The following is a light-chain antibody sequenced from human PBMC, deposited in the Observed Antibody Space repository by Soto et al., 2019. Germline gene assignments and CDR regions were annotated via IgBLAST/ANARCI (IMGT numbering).Light chain of an antibody. CDR2: DAS. Sequence: EIVLTQSPASLSLSPGERATLSCRASQSVSSYLAWYQQKPGQAPRLLIYDASNRATGIPARFSGSGSGTDFTLTSSSLEPEDFAVYYCQQRSNWLSITFGQGTRLEI. V-gene: IGKV3-11*01. J-gene: IGKJ5*01. CDR1: QSVSSY. CDR3: QQRSNWLSIT.